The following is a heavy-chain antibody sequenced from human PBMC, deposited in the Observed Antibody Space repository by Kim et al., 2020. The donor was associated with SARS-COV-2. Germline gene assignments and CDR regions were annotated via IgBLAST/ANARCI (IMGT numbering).Heavy chain of an antibody. D-gene: IGHD4-17*01. CDR3: ARWSNDYGGNWPSR. Sequence: ASVKLSCKASGYTFTSYGISWVRQAPGQGLEWMGWISAYNGNTNYAQKLQGRVTMTTDTSTSTAYMELRSLRSDDTAVYYCARWSNDYGGNWPSRWGQGTLVTVSS. CDR2: ISAYNGNT. V-gene: IGHV1-18*04. CDR1: GYTFTSYG. J-gene: IGHJ4*02.